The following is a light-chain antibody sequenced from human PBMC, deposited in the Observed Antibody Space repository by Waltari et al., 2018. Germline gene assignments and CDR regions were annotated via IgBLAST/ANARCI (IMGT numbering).Light chain of an antibody. J-gene: IGKJ3*01. V-gene: IGKV3-11*01. CDR2: DAS. CDR3: QQRNSWPLT. CDR1: QSVCDF. Sequence: EIVFTQSPVTLSLSPGEGATLSCKTSQSVCDFLAWYQQRPGQAPRLLIYDASLRAAGIPARFSGSGAGTDFTLTISSLESEDSAVYFCQQRNSWPLTFGPGTTV.